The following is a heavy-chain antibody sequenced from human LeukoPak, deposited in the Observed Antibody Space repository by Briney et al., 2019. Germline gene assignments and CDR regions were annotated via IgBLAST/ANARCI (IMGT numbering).Heavy chain of an antibody. D-gene: IGHD6-13*01. CDR3: ARDSLAAAGTGRPDY. Sequence: GRSLRLSCAASGFTFSSYAMHWVRQAPGKGLEWEAVILYDGSNKYYADSVKGRFTIARDNSKNTLYLQMNSLRAEDTAVYYCARDSLAAAGTGRPDYWGQGTLVTVSS. V-gene: IGHV3-30-3*01. J-gene: IGHJ4*02. CDR1: GFTFSSYA. CDR2: ILYDGSNK.